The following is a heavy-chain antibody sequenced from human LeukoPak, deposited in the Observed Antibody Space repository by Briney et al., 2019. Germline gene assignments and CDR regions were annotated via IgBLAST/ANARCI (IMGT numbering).Heavy chain of an antibody. CDR2: IYYSGST. J-gene: IGHJ6*03. CDR3: ARDLKTTVTTRSTHYYYYMDV. CDR1: GGSISSYY. D-gene: IGHD4-17*01. Sequence: SETLSLTCTVSGGSISSYYWSWIRQPPGKGLEWIGYIYYSGSTKYNPSLKSRVTISVDTSKNQFSLKLSSVTAADTAVYYCARDLKTTVTTRSTHYYYYMDVWGKGTTVTVSS. V-gene: IGHV4-59*01.